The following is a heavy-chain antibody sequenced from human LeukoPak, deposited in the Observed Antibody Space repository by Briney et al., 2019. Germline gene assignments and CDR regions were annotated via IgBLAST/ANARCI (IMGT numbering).Heavy chain of an antibody. CDR2: IKQDGREI. CDR1: EFTFSSYW. Sequence: GGSLRLSCPGSEFTFSSYWMTWVRQAPGKGLEWVANIKQDGREINYVDSVKGRFTISRDNAKKSLYLQMNSLRVEDTAVYYCARATGWYPDYWGLGTLVTVSS. D-gene: IGHD6-19*01. CDR3: ARATGWYPDY. V-gene: IGHV3-7*01. J-gene: IGHJ4*02.